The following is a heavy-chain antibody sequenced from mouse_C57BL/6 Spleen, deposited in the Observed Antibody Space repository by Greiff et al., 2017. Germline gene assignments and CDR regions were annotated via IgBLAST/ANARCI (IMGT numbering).Heavy chain of an antibody. Sequence: EVHLVESGGGLVKPGRSLKLSCAASGFTFSDYGMHWVRQAPEKGLEWVAYISSGSSTIYYADTVKGRFTISRDNAKNTLFLQMTSLRSEDTAMYYCARERGYDYDEYYFDYWGQGTTLTVSS. D-gene: IGHD2-4*01. CDR2: ISSGSSTI. V-gene: IGHV5-17*01. CDR1: GFTFSDYG. CDR3: ARERGYDYDEYYFDY. J-gene: IGHJ2*01.